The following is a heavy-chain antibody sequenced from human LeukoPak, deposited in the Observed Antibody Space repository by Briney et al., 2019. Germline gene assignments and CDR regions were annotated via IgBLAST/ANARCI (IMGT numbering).Heavy chain of an antibody. V-gene: IGHV5-51*01. J-gene: IGHJ3*02. Sequence: GESRKISCKASGHIFTNYWIAWGRPMPGKGLEWMGIIYPGDSESRYSPSFQGHVTISSDKSISTAYLQWSSLKASDTAMYYCARHGVEGYNGAFHIWGQGTMVTVSS. D-gene: IGHD5-24*01. CDR2: IYPGDSES. CDR3: ARHGVEGYNGAFHI. CDR1: GHIFTNYW.